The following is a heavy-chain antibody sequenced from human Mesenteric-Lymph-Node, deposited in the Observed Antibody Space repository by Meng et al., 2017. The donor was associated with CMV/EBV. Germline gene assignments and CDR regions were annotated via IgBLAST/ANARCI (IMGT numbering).Heavy chain of an antibody. J-gene: IGHJ4*02. D-gene: IGHD3-3*01. CDR1: GFTFSSYG. V-gene: IGHV3-30*02. Sequence: GGSLRLSCAASGFTFSSYGMHWVRQAPGKGLEWVAFIRYDGSNKYYADSVKGRFTISRDNSKNTLYLQMNSLRAEDTAVYYCARDFGDFWSGYPYFDYWGQGTLVTVSS. CDR2: IRYDGSNK. CDR3: ARDFGDFWSGYPYFDY.